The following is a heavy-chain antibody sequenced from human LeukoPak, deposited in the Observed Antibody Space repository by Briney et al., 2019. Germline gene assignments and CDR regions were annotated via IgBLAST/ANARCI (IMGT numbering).Heavy chain of an antibody. CDR1: GFAFSGYG. V-gene: IGHV3-30*02. CDR2: IQYDGSHK. D-gene: IGHD6-19*01. Sequence: GGSLRLSCVASGFAFSGYGMHWVRQAPGKGLEWVAFIQYDGSHKYYADSVKGRFTISRYNSKNTLYLQMNSLRAEDTAVFYCAKDSEYSSGWYFDSWGQGTPVTVSS. CDR3: AKDSEYSSGWYFDS. J-gene: IGHJ4*02.